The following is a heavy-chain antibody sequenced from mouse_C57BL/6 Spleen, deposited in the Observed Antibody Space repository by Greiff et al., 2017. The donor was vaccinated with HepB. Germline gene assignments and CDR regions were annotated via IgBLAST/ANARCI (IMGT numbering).Heavy chain of an antibody. CDR1: GYTFTDYE. V-gene: IGHV1-15*01. Sequence: VQLQQSGAELVRPGASVTLSCKASGYTFTDYEMHWVKQTPVHGLEWIGAIDPETGGTAYNQKFKGKAILTADKSSRTAYMELRSRTSEDSAVYYCTREITAYAMDYWCQGTSVTVSS. D-gene: IGHD1-2*01. CDR3: TREITAYAMDY. CDR2: IDPETGGT. J-gene: IGHJ4*01.